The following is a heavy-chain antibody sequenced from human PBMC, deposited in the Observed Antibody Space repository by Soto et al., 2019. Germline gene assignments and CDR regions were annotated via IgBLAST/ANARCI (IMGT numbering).Heavy chain of an antibody. V-gene: IGHV3-23*01. CDR2: ISSSGGST. J-gene: IGHJ4*02. D-gene: IGHD4-17*01. CDR1: GITFSNYA. Sequence: GGSLRFSCAASGITFSNYAMSWVRQAPGKGLEWVSAISSSGGSTYYADSVKGRFTISRDNSKNTLYLQMHSLRAEDTAVYFCAKDQGYGDYTYFDYWGQGTLVTVSS. CDR3: AKDQGYGDYTYFDY.